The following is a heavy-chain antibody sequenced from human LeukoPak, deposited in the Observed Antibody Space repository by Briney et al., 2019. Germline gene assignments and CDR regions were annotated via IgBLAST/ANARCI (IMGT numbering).Heavy chain of an antibody. CDR3: VRGKSVGGYQPYY. J-gene: IGHJ4*02. Sequence: GGSLRLSCAASGFTFSSYEMNWVRQAPGKGLEWVSYISCSGSTIYYADSVKGRFTISRDNAKNSMYLQMNSLRAEDTAVYYCVRGKSVGGYQPYYWGQGTLVTVFS. V-gene: IGHV3-48*03. CDR1: GFTFSSYE. D-gene: IGHD5-12*01. CDR2: ISCSGSTI.